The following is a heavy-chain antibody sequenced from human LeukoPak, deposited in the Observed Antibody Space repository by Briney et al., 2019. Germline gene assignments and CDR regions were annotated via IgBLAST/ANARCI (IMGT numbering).Heavy chain of an antibody. D-gene: IGHD5-18*01. J-gene: IGHJ3*02. CDR1: GFTFSNSW. CDR2: IKQDGFTR. CDR3: ARDVTATGALDI. V-gene: IGHV3-7*04. Sequence: GGSLRLSCIVSGFTFSNSWMNWVRQAPGKGLEWVANIKQDGFTRYYVDSVKGRFTISRDNAENSLYLQMNSLRVEDTAEYFCARDVTATGALDIWGQGTLLTVSS.